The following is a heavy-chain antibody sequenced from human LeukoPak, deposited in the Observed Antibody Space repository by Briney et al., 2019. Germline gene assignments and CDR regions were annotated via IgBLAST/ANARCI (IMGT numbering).Heavy chain of an antibody. CDR2: IYHSGST. CDR3: ARSGIVATITGYYFDY. J-gene: IGHJ4*02. D-gene: IGHD5-12*01. CDR1: GYSISSGYY. V-gene: IGHV4-38-2*01. Sequence: SETLSLTCAVSGYSISSGYYWGWIRQPPGKGLEWIGSIYHSGSTYYNLSLKSRVTISVDTSKNQFSLKLNSVTAADTAVYYCARSGIVATITGYYFDYWGQGTLVTVSS.